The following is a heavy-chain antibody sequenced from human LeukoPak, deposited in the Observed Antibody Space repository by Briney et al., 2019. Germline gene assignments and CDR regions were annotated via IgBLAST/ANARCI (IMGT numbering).Heavy chain of an antibody. J-gene: IGHJ4*02. CDR1: GFTVSSNY. D-gene: IGHD3-10*01. V-gene: IGHV3-53*05. CDR2: IYSGGST. CDR3: ARDGAYYYGSGSYFSPYYFDY. Sequence: GGSLRLSCAASGFTVSSNYMSWVRQAPGKGLEWVSVIYSGGSTYYADSVKGRFTISRDNSKNTLYLQMNSLRAEDTTVYYCARDGAYYYGSGSYFSPYYFDYWGQGTLVTVSS.